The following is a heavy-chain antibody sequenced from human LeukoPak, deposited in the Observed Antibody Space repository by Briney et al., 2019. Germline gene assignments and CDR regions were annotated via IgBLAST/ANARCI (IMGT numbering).Heavy chain of an antibody. D-gene: IGHD3-3*01. Sequence: GGSLRLSCAASGFTFDDYAMHWVRQAPGKGLEWVSGISWNSGSIGYADSVKGRFTISRDNAKNSLYLQMNSLRAEDMALYYCAKGWSLEWLDYFDYWGQGTLVTVSS. V-gene: IGHV3-9*03. CDR3: AKGWSLEWLDYFDY. CDR2: ISWNSGSI. J-gene: IGHJ4*02. CDR1: GFTFDDYA.